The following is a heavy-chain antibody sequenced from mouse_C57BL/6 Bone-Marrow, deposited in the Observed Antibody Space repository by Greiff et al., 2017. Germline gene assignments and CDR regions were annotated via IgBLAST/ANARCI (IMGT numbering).Heavy chain of an antibody. J-gene: IGHJ4*01. V-gene: IGHV1-80*01. CDR3: ARSIYDGYYYAMDY. CDR1: GYAFSSYW. D-gene: IGHD2-3*01. Sequence: QVQLQQSGAELVKPGASVKISCKASGYAFSSYWMNWVKQRPGKGLEWIGQIYPGDGDTNYNGKFKGKATLTADKSSSTAYMQLSSLTSEDSAVDFCARSIYDGYYYAMDYWGQGTSVTVSS. CDR2: IYPGDGDT.